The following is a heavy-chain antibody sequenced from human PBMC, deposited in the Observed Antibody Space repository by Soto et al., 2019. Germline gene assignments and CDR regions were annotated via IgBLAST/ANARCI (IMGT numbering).Heavy chain of an antibody. V-gene: IGHV3-23*01. CDR3: AKGMYSTSSYFDY. CDR2: ISGSGGST. Sequence: PGGSLRLSCAASGFTFSSYGMSWVRQAPGKGPEWVSTISGSGGSTYYADSVKGRFTISRDNSKNTVYLQMNSLRAEDTAVYYCAKGMYSTSSYFDYWGQGTLVTVSS. D-gene: IGHD6-6*01. CDR1: GFTFSSYG. J-gene: IGHJ4*02.